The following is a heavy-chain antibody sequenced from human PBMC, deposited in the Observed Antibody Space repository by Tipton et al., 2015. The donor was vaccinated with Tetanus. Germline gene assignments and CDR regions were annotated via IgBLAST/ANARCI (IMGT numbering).Heavy chain of an antibody. CDR2: VYSSGST. J-gene: IGHJ6*02. CDR3: ARDFRERTGTYFSYYYTMDV. D-gene: IGHD1-26*01. V-gene: IGHV4-4*07. CDR1: GGSLNTFY. Sequence: TLSLTCTVSGGSLNTFYWNWIRQPAGKGLEWIGRVYSSGSTNYNPSLKGRVTMSIDTSKNQISLELTSMTAADTAIYYCARDFRERTGTYFSYYYTMDVWGQGTTVTVSS.